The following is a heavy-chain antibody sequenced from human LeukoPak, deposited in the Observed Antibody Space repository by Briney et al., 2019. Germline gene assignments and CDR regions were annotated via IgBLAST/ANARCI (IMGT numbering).Heavy chain of an antibody. CDR1: GGSMSSGGYY. CDR2: IYYSGST. V-gene: IGHV4-31*03. CDR3: ARTEHYDFWSGYSNWFDP. J-gene: IGHJ5*02. D-gene: IGHD3-3*01. Sequence: SQTLSLTCTVSGGSMSSGGYYWSWIRQHPGKGLEWIGYIYYSGSTYYNPSLKSRVTISVDTSKNQFSLKLSSVTAADTAVYYCARTEHYDFWSGYSNWFDPWGQGTLVTVSS.